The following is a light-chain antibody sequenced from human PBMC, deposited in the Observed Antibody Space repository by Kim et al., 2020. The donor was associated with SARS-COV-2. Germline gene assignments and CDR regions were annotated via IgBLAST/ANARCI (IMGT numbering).Light chain of an antibody. Sequence: PGERATLSCRASQSVSSYLAWYQQKPGQAPRLLIYDASNRATGIPARFSGSGSGTDFTLTISSLEPEDFAVYYCQQRSNCPLTFGGGTKVDIK. CDR2: DAS. CDR1: QSVSSY. J-gene: IGKJ4*01. CDR3: QQRSNCPLT. V-gene: IGKV3-11*01.